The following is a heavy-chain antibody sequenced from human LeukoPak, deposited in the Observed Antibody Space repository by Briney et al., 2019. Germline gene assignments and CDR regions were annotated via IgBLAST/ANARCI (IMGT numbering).Heavy chain of an antibody. J-gene: IGHJ4*02. Sequence: GGSLRLSCAASGFTVSSNYMSWVRQAPGKGLEWVSVIYSGGSTYYADSVKGRFTISRDNSKNTLYLQMNSLRAEDTAVYYCARVLELGAEVLFDYWGQGTLVSVCS. V-gene: IGHV3-66*01. D-gene: IGHD7-27*01. CDR3: ARVLELGAEVLFDY. CDR1: GFTVSSNY. CDR2: IYSGGST.